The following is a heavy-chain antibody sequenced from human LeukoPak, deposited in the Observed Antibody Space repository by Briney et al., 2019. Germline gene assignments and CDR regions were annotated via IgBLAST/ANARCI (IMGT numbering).Heavy chain of an antibody. Sequence: KPGGSLRLSCAASGFTSSSYSMNWVRQAPGKGLEWVSSISSSSSYIYYADSVKGRFTISRDNAKNSLYLQMNSLRAEDTAVYYCASSSSWYGYYYYMDVWGKGTTVTVSS. CDR1: GFTSSSYS. J-gene: IGHJ6*03. V-gene: IGHV3-21*01. CDR2: ISSSSSYI. CDR3: ASSSSWYGYYYYMDV. D-gene: IGHD6-13*01.